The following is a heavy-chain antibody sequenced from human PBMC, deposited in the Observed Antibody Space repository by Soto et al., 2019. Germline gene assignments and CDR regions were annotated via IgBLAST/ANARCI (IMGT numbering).Heavy chain of an antibody. CDR2: LYYTGTT. D-gene: IGHD2-2*01. V-gene: IGHV4-61*08. J-gene: IGHJ6*02. Sequence: QVQLQESGPGLVKPSETLSLTCTVSGDSVSSGGYYWTWIRQPPGKGLEWIGYLYYTGTTNYNPSLKSRVTMSLDTSSNQFSLRLSSVTAADTAVYFCARTFCSTTSCQAHGMDVWGQGTSVTVSS. CDR3: ARTFCSTTSCQAHGMDV. CDR1: GDSVSSGGYY.